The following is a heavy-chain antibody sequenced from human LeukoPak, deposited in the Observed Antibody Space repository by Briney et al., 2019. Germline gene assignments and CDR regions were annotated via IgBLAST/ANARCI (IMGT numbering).Heavy chain of an antibody. Sequence: PGGSLRLSXAAPRFTFSNDAMSWVRRAPGKGLEWVSAISGSGGSTFYADSVKGRFTISRDNSKNTLYLQMNSLRADDTAVYYCAKVGGGFNPTLYFDFWGQGTLVTVSS. V-gene: IGHV3-23*01. CDR1: RFTFSNDA. J-gene: IGHJ4*02. CDR2: ISGSGGST. CDR3: AKVGGGFNPTLYFDF. D-gene: IGHD3-16*01.